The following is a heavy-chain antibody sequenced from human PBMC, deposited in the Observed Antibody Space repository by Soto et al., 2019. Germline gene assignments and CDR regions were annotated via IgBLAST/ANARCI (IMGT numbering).Heavy chain of an antibody. D-gene: IGHD2-2*01. CDR3: ARDYLSSKLSLSYFDF. J-gene: IGHJ4*02. CDR2: INPSGGSA. V-gene: IGHV1-46*01. Sequence: QVQLVQSGAEVTRPGASVKVSCKASGYSFISHYIHWVRQAPGQGLEWMGFINPSGGSATLAQKFHGRFTMTKDTSTTTVYMELSSLRSEDAAVYYCARDYLSSKLSLSYFDFWGQGPLVTVSS. CDR1: GYSFISHY.